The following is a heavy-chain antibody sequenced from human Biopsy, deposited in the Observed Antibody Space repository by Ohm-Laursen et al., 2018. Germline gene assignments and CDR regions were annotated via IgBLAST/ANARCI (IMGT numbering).Heavy chain of an antibody. V-gene: IGHV4-59*01. D-gene: IGHD3-22*01. Sequence: SVTLSLTCTVSGDSISSYYWSWIRQPPGKGLQWIGYVYYTGSTDYNPSLQSRVTISVDTSKNHFSLRLRSVTPADTAIYYCARDRGYYSDRTVPGDFDLWGRGTLVTVSS. CDR3: ARDRGYYSDRTVPGDFDL. J-gene: IGHJ2*01. CDR1: GDSISSYY. CDR2: VYYTGST.